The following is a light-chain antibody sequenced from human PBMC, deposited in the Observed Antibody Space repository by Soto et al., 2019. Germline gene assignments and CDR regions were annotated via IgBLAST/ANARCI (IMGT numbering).Light chain of an antibody. V-gene: IGLV2-8*01. CDR2: EVN. J-gene: IGLJ1*01. Sequence: QSVLTQPPSASGTPGQRVPISCSGSSSNIGTNTVNWYQQHPGKAPKLMIYEVNKRPSGVPDRFSGSKSGNTASLTVSGLQAEDEADYYCSSYAGSSNVFGTGTKVTVL. CDR3: SSYAGSSNV. CDR1: SSNIGTNT.